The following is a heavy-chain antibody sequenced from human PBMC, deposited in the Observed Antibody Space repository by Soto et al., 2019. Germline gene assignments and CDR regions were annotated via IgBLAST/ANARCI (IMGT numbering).Heavy chain of an antibody. V-gene: IGHV1-46*03. CDR2: INPSGGST. Sequence: GASVKVSCKASGYTFTSYYMHWVRQAPGQGLEWMGIINPSGGSTSYAQKFQGRVTMTRDTSTSTVYMELSSLRSEDTAVYYCARGPRRYCSSTSCYWFDPWGQGTLVTVSS. CDR1: GYTFTSYY. D-gene: IGHD2-2*01. CDR3: ARGPRRYCSSTSCYWFDP. J-gene: IGHJ5*02.